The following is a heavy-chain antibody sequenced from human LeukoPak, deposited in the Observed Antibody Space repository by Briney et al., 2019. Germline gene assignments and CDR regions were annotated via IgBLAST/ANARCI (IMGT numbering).Heavy chain of an antibody. D-gene: IGHD3-9*01. Sequence: GASVKVSCKASRYTFTDYYIHWVRQAPGQGLEWMGWINPSSGGTNYAQKFQGRVTMTRDTSISTAYMELSRLRSDDTAVYYCASLHYDILTGPPYFDYWGQGTLVTVSS. J-gene: IGHJ4*02. CDR2: INPSSGGT. CDR3: ASLHYDILTGPPYFDY. CDR1: RYTFTDYY. V-gene: IGHV1-2*02.